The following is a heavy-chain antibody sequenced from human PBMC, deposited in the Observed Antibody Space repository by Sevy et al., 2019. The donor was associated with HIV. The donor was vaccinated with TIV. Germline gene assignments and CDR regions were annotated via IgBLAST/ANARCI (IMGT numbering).Heavy chain of an antibody. V-gene: IGHV1-69*13. CDR1: GGTFSSYA. CDR3: AGDDSSGYYQYYYGMDV. CDR2: IIPIFGTA. J-gene: IGHJ6*02. D-gene: IGHD3-22*01. Sequence: ASVKVSCKASGGTFSSYAISWVRQAPGQGLEWMGGIIPIFGTANYAQKFQGRVTITADESTSTAYMELSSLRSEDTAVYYCAGDDSSGYYQYYYGMDVCGQGTTVTVSS.